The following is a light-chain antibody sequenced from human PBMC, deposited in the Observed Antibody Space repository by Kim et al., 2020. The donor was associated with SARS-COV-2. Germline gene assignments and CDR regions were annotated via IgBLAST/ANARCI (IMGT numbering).Light chain of an antibody. CDR1: QSINSF. CDR2: AAS. CDR3: QQTYSTPRT. J-gene: IGKJ1*01. Sequence: ASVANRVTITCRASQSINSFLNWYQQKPGKAPKLLVYAASSLQSGVPSRFSGSGSGTDFTLTISSLQPEDFATYFCQQTYSTPRTFGQGTKVDIK. V-gene: IGKV1-39*01.